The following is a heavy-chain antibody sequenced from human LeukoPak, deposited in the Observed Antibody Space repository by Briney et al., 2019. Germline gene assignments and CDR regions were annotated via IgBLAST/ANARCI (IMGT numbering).Heavy chain of an antibody. D-gene: IGHD3-22*01. CDR2: IYYSGST. J-gene: IGHJ3*02. CDR3: ASNYDSSGIGAFDI. V-gene: IGHV4-39*07. CDR1: GGSITSSNYF. Sequence: PSETLSLTCTVSGGSITSSNYFWGWIRQSPGKGLEWIGSIYYSGSTYYNPSLKSRVTISVDRSKNQFSLKLSSVTAADTAVYYCASNYDSSGIGAFDIWGQGTMVTVSS.